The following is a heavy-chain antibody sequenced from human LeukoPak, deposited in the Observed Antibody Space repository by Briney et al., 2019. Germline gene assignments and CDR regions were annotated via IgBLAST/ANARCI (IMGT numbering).Heavy chain of an antibody. CDR3: ARGDEYYGSGTSDDAFDI. J-gene: IGHJ3*02. V-gene: IGHV3-48*03. CDR2: ISSSGNTI. CDR1: GFTLSSYE. Sequence: GGSLRLSCIASGFTLSSYEMSWIRQAPGKGLEWVSYISSSGNTIYYADSVKGRFTISRDNAKKSLYLQMNSLRVEDTAVYYCARGDEYYGSGTSDDAFDIWGQGTMVTVSS. D-gene: IGHD3-10*01.